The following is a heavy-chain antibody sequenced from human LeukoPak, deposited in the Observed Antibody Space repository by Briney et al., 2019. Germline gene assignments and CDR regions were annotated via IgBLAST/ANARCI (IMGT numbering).Heavy chain of an antibody. CDR2: ISSSSSYI. V-gene: IGHV3-21*01. D-gene: IGHD6-19*01. CDR1: GFTFSSYS. Sequence: GGSLRLSCAASGFTFSSYSMNWVRQAPGKGLEWVSSISSSSSYIYYADSVKGRFAISRDNAKNSLYLQMNSLRAEDTAVYYCARDRGGSGCYQHWGQGTLVTVSS. J-gene: IGHJ1*01. CDR3: ARDRGGSGCYQH.